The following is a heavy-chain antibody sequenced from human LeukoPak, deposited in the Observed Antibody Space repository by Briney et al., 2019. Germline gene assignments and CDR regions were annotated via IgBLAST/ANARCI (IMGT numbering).Heavy chain of an antibody. CDR1: GYTFTGYY. Sequence: ASVKVSCKASGYTFTGYYMHWVRQAPGQGLEWMGRINPNSGGTKYAQKFQGRVTMTRDTSISTAYMELSRLRSDDTAVYYCARDLSSSITMVVVVNYRDSFDYWGQGTLVTVSS. CDR2: INPNSGGT. CDR3: ARDLSSSITMVVVVNYRDSFDY. J-gene: IGHJ4*02. V-gene: IGHV1-2*06. D-gene: IGHD3-22*01.